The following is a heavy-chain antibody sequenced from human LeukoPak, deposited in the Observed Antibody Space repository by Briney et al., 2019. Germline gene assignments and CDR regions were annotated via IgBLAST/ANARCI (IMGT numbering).Heavy chain of an antibody. CDR1: GFTVSSNY. CDR2: IYSGGST. CDR3: ARDRGGAAAGTWIFDY. Sequence: PGGSLRLSCAASGFTVSSNYMSWVRRAPGKGLEWVSVIYSGGSTYYADSVKGRFTISRDNSKNALYLQMNSLRAEDTAVYYCARDRGGAAAGTWIFDYWGQGTLVTVSS. J-gene: IGHJ4*02. D-gene: IGHD6-13*01. V-gene: IGHV3-53*01.